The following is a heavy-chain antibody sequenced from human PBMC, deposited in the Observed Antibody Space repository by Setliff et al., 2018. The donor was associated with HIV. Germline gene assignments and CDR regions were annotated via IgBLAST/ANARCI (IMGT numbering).Heavy chain of an antibody. V-gene: IGHV4-31*03. CDR2: IYYSGST. CDR1: GGSISSGGYY. CDR3: ARDRRNTYYYESSGYSGAFDI. J-gene: IGHJ3*02. Sequence: SETLSLTCTVSGGSISSGGYYWSWIRQHPGKGLEWIGFIYYSGSTYYNPSLKSRVTISVDTSKNQFSLKLSSVTAADTAVYYCARDRRNTYYYESSGYSGAFDIWGQGTMVTVSS. D-gene: IGHD3-22*01.